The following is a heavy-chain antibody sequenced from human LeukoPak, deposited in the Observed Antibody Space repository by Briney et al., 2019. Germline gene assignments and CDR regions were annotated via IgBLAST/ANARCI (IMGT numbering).Heavy chain of an antibody. CDR3: AKDLGVKQQLTPYYYYGMDV. D-gene: IGHD6-13*01. V-gene: IGHV3-23*01. CDR1: GFIFSNYG. Sequence: PGGSLRLSCAASGFIFSNYGMNWVRQAPGKGLEWVAAISASGSATSYADSVRGRFTISRDNSKSTTYLQMNSLRAEDTAVYYCAKDLGVKQQLTPYYYYGMDVWGQGTTVTVSS. J-gene: IGHJ6*02. CDR2: ISASGSAT.